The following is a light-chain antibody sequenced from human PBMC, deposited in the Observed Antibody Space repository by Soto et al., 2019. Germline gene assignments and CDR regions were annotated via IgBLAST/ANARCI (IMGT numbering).Light chain of an antibody. V-gene: IGLV2-14*01. CDR1: SSDVGGYNY. J-gene: IGLJ1*01. CDR2: EVN. CDR3: CSFTSTITYV. Sequence: QSVLTQPASVSGSPGQSITISCTGTSSDVGGYNYVSWYQQHPGKAPKLMIYEVNNRPSGVSNRFSGSKSGNTASLTISGLQAEDEADYYCCSFTSTITYVFGSGTKVTVL.